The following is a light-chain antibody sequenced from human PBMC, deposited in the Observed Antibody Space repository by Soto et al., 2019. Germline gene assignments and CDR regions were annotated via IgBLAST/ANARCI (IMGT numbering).Light chain of an antibody. J-gene: IGKJ5*01. Sequence: IELTQSPGTLSLFPGERATLSYRARQSVSSSYLAWYQQKPGQAPRLLIYGASSRATGIPDRFSGSGSGTDFTLTISRLEPEDFALYYCQQYVSSPPITFGQGTRLEIK. CDR3: QQYVSSPPIT. V-gene: IGKV3-20*01. CDR1: QSVSSSY. CDR2: GAS.